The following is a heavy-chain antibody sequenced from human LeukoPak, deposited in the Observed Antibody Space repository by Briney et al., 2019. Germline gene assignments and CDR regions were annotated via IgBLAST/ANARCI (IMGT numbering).Heavy chain of an antibody. CDR3: ARVRYDYGAKDFDY. Sequence: ASVKVSCKASGYTFNDYYMHWVRQAPGQGLEWMGWINPKRGGTKYAQKFQGRVTMARDTSISTVYMELSRLRSDDTAVYYCARVRYDYGAKDFDYWGQGTLVTASS. V-gene: IGHV1-2*02. CDR2: INPKRGGT. J-gene: IGHJ4*02. CDR1: GYTFNDYY. D-gene: IGHD4-23*01.